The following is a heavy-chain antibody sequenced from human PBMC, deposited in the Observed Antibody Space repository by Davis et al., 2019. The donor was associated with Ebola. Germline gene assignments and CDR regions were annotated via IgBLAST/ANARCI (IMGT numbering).Heavy chain of an antibody. V-gene: IGHV1-2*04. J-gene: IGHJ6*02. CDR2: INPNSGGT. D-gene: IGHD2-2*01. CDR3: ARDQQLRDYYYYGMDV. CDR1: GYTFTGYY. Sequence: ASVKVSCKASGYTFTGYYTHWVRQAPGQGLEWMGWINPNSGGTNYAQKFQGWVTMTRDTSISTAYMELSRLRSDDTAVYYCARDQQLRDYYYYGMDVWGQGTTVTVSS.